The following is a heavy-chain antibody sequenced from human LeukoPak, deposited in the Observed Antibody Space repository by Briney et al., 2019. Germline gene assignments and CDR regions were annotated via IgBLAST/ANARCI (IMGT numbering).Heavy chain of an antibody. Sequence: PSETLSLTCTVSGGSISSSSYYWGWIRQPPGKGLEWIGSIYYSGSTYYNPSLKSRVTISVDTSKNQFSLKLSSVTAADTAVYYCARSGYCSSTSCPYYYYYYMDVWGKGTTVTVSS. V-gene: IGHV4-39*07. D-gene: IGHD2-2*01. J-gene: IGHJ6*03. CDR1: GGSISSSSYY. CDR3: ARSGYCSSTSCPYYYYYYMDV. CDR2: IYYSGST.